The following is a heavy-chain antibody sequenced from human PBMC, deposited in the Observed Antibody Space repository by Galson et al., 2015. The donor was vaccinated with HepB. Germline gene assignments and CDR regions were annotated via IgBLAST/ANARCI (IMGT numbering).Heavy chain of an antibody. D-gene: IGHD3-10*01. CDR2: INHSGST. CDR1: GGSFSGYY. CDR3: ARGAPGGTYYYGSGSYYPFDY. Sequence: LSLTCTVSGGSFSGYYWSWIRQPPGKGLEWIGEINHSGSTNYNPSLKSRVTISVDTSKNQFSLKLSSVTAADTAVYYCARGAPGGTYYYGSGSYYPFDYWGQGTLVTVSS. V-gene: IGHV4-34*01. J-gene: IGHJ4*02.